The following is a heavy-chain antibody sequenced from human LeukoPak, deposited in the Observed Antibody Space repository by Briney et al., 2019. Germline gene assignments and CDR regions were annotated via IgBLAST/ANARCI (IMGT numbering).Heavy chain of an antibody. D-gene: IGHD2-2*01. Sequence: GGSLRLSYAASGFTFSSYAMSWVRQAPGKGLEWVSAISGSGGSTYYADSVKGRFTISRDNSKNTLYLQMNSQRAEDTAVYYCAKDSIRGSTDFDYWGQGTLVTVSS. CDR2: ISGSGGST. CDR1: GFTFSSYA. J-gene: IGHJ4*02. CDR3: AKDSIRGSTDFDY. V-gene: IGHV3-23*01.